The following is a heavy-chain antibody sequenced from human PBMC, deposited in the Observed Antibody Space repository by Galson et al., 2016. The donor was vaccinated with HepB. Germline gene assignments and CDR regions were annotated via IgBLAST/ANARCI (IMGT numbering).Heavy chain of an antibody. CDR2: INHSGST. V-gene: IGHV4-34*01. D-gene: IGHD3-10*01. CDR1: GGSFSGYY. J-gene: IGHJ5*02. Sequence: SETLSLTCAVYGGSFSGYYWSWIRQPPGKGLEWIGEINHSGSTNYNPSLKSRVTISVDTSKNQFSLKLSSVTAADTAVYYCARGLKYYYGSGSYLNNWFDPWGQGTLVTVSS. CDR3: ARGLKYYYGSGSYLNNWFDP.